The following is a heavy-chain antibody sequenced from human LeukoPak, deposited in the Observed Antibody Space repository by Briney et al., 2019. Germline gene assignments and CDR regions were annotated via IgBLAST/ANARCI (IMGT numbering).Heavy chain of an antibody. D-gene: IGHD1-1*01. CDR2: IYSGGST. Sequence: GGSLRLSCAASGFTVSSNYMSWVRQAPGQGLEWVSVIYSGGSTYYADSVKGRFTISRDISKNTVYLQMNSLRAEDTAVYYCARGGSPVHYYYMDVWGKGTTVTISS. V-gene: IGHV3-53*01. J-gene: IGHJ6*03. CDR3: ARGGSPVHYYYMDV. CDR1: GFTVSSNY.